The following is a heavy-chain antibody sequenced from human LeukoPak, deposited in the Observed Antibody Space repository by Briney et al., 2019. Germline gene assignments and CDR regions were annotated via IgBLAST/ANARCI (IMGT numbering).Heavy chain of an antibody. Sequence: GASVKVSCKASGYTFTSYAISWVRQAPGQGLEWMGGIIPIFGTANYAQKFQGRVTITADKSTSTAYMELSSLRSEDTAVYYCARLRSYGSGSYSFDYWGQGTLVTVSS. J-gene: IGHJ4*02. D-gene: IGHD3-10*01. CDR3: ARLRSYGSGSYSFDY. CDR2: IIPIFGTA. V-gene: IGHV1-69*06. CDR1: GYTFTSYA.